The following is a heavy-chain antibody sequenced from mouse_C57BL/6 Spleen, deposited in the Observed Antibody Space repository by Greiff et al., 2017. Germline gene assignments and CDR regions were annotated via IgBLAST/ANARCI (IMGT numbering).Heavy chain of an antibody. CDR2: MNPNNGGT. CDR3: ARGDGYYDAMDY. D-gene: IGHD2-3*01. CDR1: GYTFTDYY. Sequence: EVQLQQSGPELVKPGASVKISCKASGYTFTDYYMNWVKQSHGKSLEWIGDMNPNNGGTSYNQKFKGKATLTVDKSSSTAYMELRSLTSEDSAVYYCARGDGYYDAMDYWGQGTSVTVSS. J-gene: IGHJ4*01. V-gene: IGHV1-26*01.